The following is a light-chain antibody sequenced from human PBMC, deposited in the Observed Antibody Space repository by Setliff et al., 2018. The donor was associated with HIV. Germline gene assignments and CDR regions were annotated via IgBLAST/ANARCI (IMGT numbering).Light chain of an antibody. V-gene: IGLV3-1*01. J-gene: IGLJ1*01. CDR2: QDK. CDR1: RLGDKY. CDR3: QAWDSSTAFYV. Sequence: SYELTQPPSVSVSPGQTASITCSGDRLGDKYACWYQQKPGQSPVLVIYQDKKRPLGIPERFSGSNSGNTATLTISGTQAMDEADYYCQAWDSSTAFYVFGTGTKV.